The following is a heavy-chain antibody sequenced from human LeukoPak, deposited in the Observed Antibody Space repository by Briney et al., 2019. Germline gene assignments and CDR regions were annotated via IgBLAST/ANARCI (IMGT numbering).Heavy chain of an antibody. J-gene: IGHJ4*02. CDR1: GFTFDDYA. V-gene: IGHV3-9*01. D-gene: IGHD2-15*01. CDR3: AKGYCSGGSCYLGYFDY. Sequence: GGSLRLSCAASGFTFDDYAMPWVRQAPGKGLEWVSGISWNSGSIGYADSVKGRFTISRDNAKNSLYLQMNSLRAEDTALYYCAKGYCSGGSCYLGYFDYWGQGTLVTVSS. CDR2: ISWNSGSI.